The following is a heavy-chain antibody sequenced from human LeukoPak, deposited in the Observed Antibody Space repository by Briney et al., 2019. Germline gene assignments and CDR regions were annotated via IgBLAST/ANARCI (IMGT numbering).Heavy chain of an antibody. CDR2: ISWNSGSI. Sequence: GGSLRLSCAASGFTFDDYAMHWVRQAPGKGLEWVSGISWNSGSIGYADSVKGRFTISRDNAKNSLYLQMNSLRAEDTAVYYCARDSGHYDFWSGLYYYYMDVWGKGTTVTVSS. J-gene: IGHJ6*03. CDR1: GFTFDDYA. V-gene: IGHV3-9*01. CDR3: ARDSGHYDFWSGLYYYYMDV. D-gene: IGHD3-3*01.